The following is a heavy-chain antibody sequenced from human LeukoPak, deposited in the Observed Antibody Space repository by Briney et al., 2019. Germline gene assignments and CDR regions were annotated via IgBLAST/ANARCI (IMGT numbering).Heavy chain of an antibody. CDR2: INHSGST. V-gene: IGHV4-34*01. J-gene: IGHJ6*03. CDR3: ARQVAATLINYYYYMDV. CDR1: GGSFSGYY. Sequence: SETLSLTCAVYGGSFSGYYWSWIRQPPGKGLEWIGEINHSGSTNYNPSLKSRVTISVDTSKNQFSLKLSSVTAADTAVYYCARQVAATLINYYYYMDVWGKGTTVTISS. D-gene: IGHD2-15*01.